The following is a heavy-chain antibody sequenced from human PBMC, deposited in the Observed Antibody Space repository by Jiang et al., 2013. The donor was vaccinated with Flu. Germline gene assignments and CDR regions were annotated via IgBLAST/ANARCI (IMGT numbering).Heavy chain of an antibody. J-gene: IGHJ5*02. CDR3: ARVYSSSRNWFDP. D-gene: IGHD6-13*01. CDR1: GGSISSYY. V-gene: IGHV4-59*12. Sequence: PGLVKPSETLSLTCTVSGGSISSYYWSWIRQPPGKGLEWIGYIYYSGSTYYNPSLKSRVTISVDTSKNQFSLKLSSVTAADTAVYYCARVYSSSRNWFDPWGQGTLVTVSS. CDR2: IYYSGST.